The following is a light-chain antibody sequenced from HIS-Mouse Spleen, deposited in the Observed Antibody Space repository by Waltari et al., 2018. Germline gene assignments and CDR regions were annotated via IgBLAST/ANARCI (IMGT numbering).Light chain of an antibody. V-gene: IGLV2-14*03. J-gene: IGLJ3*02. Sequence: QSALPQPASVSGSPGQSITIPCTGPRSDFVGYNYVSWYQQHPGKAPKLMIYDVSNRPSGVSNRFSGSKSGNTASLTISGLQAEDEADYYCSSYTSSSTWVFGGGTKLTVL. CDR2: DVS. CDR1: RSDFVGYNY. CDR3: SSYTSSSTWV.